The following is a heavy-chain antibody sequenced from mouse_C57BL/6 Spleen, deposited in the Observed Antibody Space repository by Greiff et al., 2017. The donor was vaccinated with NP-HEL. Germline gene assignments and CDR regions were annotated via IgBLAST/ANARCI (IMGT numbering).Heavy chain of an antibody. CDR1: GYTFTSYW. D-gene: IGHD3-2*02. Sequence: QVQLQQPGAELVKPGASVKMSCKASGYTFTSYWITWVKQRPGQGLEWIGDIYPGSGSTNYNEKFKSKATLTVYTSSSTAYMQLSSLTSEDSAVYYCARTQVFDYWGKGTTLTVSS. V-gene: IGHV1-55*01. CDR2: IYPGSGST. J-gene: IGHJ2*01. CDR3: ARTQVFDY.